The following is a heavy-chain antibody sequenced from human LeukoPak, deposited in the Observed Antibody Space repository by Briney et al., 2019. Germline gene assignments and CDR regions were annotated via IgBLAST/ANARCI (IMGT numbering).Heavy chain of an antibody. CDR3: ARDPSPSEWELLRLDAFDI. D-gene: IGHD1-26*01. V-gene: IGHV1-2*02. J-gene: IGHJ3*02. Sequence: EASVKVSCKASGYTFTGYYMHWVRQAPGQGLEWMGWINPNSGGTNYAQKFQGRVTMTRDTSISTAYMELSRLRSDDTAVYYCARDPSPSEWELLRLDAFDIWGQGTMVTVSS. CDR2: INPNSGGT. CDR1: GYTFTGYY.